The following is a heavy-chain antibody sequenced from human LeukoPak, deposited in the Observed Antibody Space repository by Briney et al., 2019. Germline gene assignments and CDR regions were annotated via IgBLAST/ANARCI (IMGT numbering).Heavy chain of an antibody. D-gene: IGHD2-2*01. V-gene: IGHV3-30-3*01. J-gene: IGHJ4*02. CDR1: GFTFSDYA. CDR2: ISYDGSNK. Sequence: SGGSLRLSCAASGFTFSDYAMHWVRQAPGKGLEWVAVISYDGSNKYYADSVKGRFTISRDNSKNTLYLQMNSLRTEDTAVYYCARGGDCSSTSCYLPFDYWGQGNLVTVSS. CDR3: ARGGDCSSTSCYLPFDY.